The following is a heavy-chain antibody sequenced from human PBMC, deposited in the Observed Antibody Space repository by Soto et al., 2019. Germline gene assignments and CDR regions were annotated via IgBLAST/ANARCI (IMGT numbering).Heavy chain of an antibody. J-gene: IGHJ2*01. V-gene: IGHV4-30-2*01. CDR1: GGSISSGGYS. Sequence: QLQLQESGSGLVKPSQTLSLTCAVSGGSISSGGYSWSWIRQPPGQGLEWIGYIYQSGSTYYNPSLKSRVTISVDRSRNQFSLKLSSVTAADTAVYYCARGEYYDNGGYLRWGHERSHSWGAQWYFDLWGRGTLVTVSS. CDR2: IYQSGST. D-gene: IGHD3-22*01. CDR3: ARGEYYDNGGYLRWGHERSHSWGAQWYFDL.